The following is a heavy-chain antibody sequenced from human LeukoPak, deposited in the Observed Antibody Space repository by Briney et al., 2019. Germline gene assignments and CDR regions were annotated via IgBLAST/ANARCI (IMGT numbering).Heavy chain of an antibody. J-gene: IGHJ5*02. CDR3: ARTGAIRTRIWFDP. V-gene: IGHV1-8*01. CDR1: GYTFTSYD. CDR2: MNPNSGNT. Sequence: GASVKVSCKASGYTFTSYDINWVRQATGQGLGWMGWMNPNSGNTGYAQRFQGRVTMTRNTSISTAYMELSSLRSEDTAVYYCARTGAIRTRIWFDPWGQGTLVTVSS. D-gene: IGHD2-2*02.